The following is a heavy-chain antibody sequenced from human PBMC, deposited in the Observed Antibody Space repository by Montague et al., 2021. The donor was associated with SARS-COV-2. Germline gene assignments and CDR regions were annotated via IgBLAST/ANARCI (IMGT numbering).Heavy chain of an antibody. V-gene: IGHV4-59*01. CDR2: IYYTGGT. D-gene: IGHD3-10*02. CDR1: GGSMSNKY. Sequence: SETLSLTCTVSGGSMSNKYWSWIRQPPGSRLEWLGCIYYTGGTDYNPSXXSRVTMSVDTSKNQFYLKLTSVTAADTAVYYCARGRHRLANYYVLDVWGRGTTVTVSS. J-gene: IGHJ6*02. CDR3: ARGRHRLANYYVLDV.